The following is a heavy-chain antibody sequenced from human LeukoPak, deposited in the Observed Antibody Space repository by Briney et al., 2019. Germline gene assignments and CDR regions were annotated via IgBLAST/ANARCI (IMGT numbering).Heavy chain of an antibody. CDR2: INPNSGGT. J-gene: IGHJ4*02. V-gene: IGHV1-2*04. D-gene: IGHD4-17*01. CDR1: GYTFTGYY. CDR3: ARVRGVTTLGY. Sequence: ASVKVSCKASGYTFTGYYMHWGRQAPGQGLEWMGWINPNSGGTNYAQKFQGWVTMTRDTSISTAYMELSRLRSDDTAVYYCARVRGVTTLGYWGQGTLVTVSS.